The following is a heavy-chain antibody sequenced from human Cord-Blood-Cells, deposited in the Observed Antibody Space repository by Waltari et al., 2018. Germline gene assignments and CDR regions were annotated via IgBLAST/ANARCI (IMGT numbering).Heavy chain of an antibody. CDR2: IYYSWST. V-gene: IGHV4-39*01. D-gene: IGHD6-19*01. Sequence: QLQLQESGPGLVKPSETLSLTCTVAGGSISSSSYYWGWIRPPPGKGLEWLGSIYYSWSTYYNPSLKSRVTISVDTSKNQFSLKLSSVTAADTAVYYCARHGHSSGWYYYYGMDVWGQGTTVTVSS. CDR1: GGSISSSSYY. J-gene: IGHJ6*02. CDR3: ARHGHSSGWYYYYGMDV.